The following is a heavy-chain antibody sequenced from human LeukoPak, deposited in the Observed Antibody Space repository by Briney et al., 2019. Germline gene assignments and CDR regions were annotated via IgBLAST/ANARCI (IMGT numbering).Heavy chain of an antibody. CDR1: GFTFSDYY. CDR3: ARDGEYCSSTSCSYLFDY. J-gene: IGHJ4*02. Sequence: GGSLRLSCAASGFTFSDYYMTWIRQAPGKGLEWLSYISPSSSSTIYADPVKGRFTISRDNAKNSLYLQMDSLRAEDTAVYYCARDGEYCSSTSCSYLFDYWGQGTLVTVSS. CDR2: ISPSSSST. D-gene: IGHD2-2*01. V-gene: IGHV3-11*06.